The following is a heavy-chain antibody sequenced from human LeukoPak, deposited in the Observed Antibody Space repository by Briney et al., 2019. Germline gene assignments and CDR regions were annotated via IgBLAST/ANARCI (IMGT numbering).Heavy chain of an antibody. CDR3: TSGVGTLDY. CDR1: GLTFINAW. Sequence: PGGSLRLSCAASGLTFINAWMTWVRQAPGKGLEWVGRIQSTTDGGTPDYATPAKGRFTISRDDSKNTLYLQMNSLKTEDTAVYYCTSGVGTLDYWGQGALVTVSS. CDR2: IQSTTDGGTP. V-gene: IGHV3-15*01. D-gene: IGHD1-14*01. J-gene: IGHJ4*02.